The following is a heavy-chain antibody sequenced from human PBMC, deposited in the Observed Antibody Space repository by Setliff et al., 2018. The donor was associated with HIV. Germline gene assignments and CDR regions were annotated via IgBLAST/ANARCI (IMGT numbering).Heavy chain of an antibody. CDR1: GYTFTGYY. Sequence: GASVKVSCKASGYTFTGYYVHWVRQAPGQGLEWVGRINPNGGDTNYAQKFQGRVTMTRDTSISTAYMELSRLRSDDTAVYYCARMGRQQSDAFDIWGQGTMVTVSS. CDR2: INPNGGDT. J-gene: IGHJ3*02. CDR3: ARMGRQQSDAFDI. D-gene: IGHD6-13*01. V-gene: IGHV1-2*06.